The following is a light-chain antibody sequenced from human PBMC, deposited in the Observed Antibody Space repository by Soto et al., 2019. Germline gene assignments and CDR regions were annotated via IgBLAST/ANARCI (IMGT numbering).Light chain of an antibody. J-gene: IGLJ2*01. CDR3: TSYTSSRTRYV. CDR2: DVS. V-gene: IGLV2-14*01. Sequence: QSALPKPASGSGSPGQSITISCTGTSSDVGGYNYVSWYLQHPGKAPKLMLYDVSNRPSGVSNRFSGSKSGTTASLTLSGLQAEDEADYYCTSYTSSRTRYVFGGGTKLTVL. CDR1: SSDVGGYNY.